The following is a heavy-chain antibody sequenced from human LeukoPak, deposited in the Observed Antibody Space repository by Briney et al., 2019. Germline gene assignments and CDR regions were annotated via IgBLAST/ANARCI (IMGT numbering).Heavy chain of an antibody. J-gene: IGHJ6*03. V-gene: IGHV4-34*01. CDR2: INHSGST. CDR1: GGSFSGYY. Sequence: TSETLSLTCAVYGGSFSGYYWSWIRQPPGKGLEWIGEINHSGSTNYNPSLKSRVTISVDTSKNQFSLKLSSVTAADTAVYYCARTVATTNYYYYMDVWGKGTTVTVSS. CDR3: ARTVATTNYYYYMDV. D-gene: IGHD5-24*01.